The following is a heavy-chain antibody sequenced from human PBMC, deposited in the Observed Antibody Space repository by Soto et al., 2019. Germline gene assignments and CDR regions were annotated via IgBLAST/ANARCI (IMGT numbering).Heavy chain of an antibody. CDR1: GGTFSSYA. J-gene: IGHJ5*02. D-gene: IGHD6-6*01. CDR2: IIPIFGTA. V-gene: IGHV1-69*13. Sequence: SVKVSCKASGGTFSSYAISWVRQAPGQGLEWMGGIIPIFGTANYAQKFQGRVTITADESTSTAYMELSSLRSEDTAVYYCARLTAHYSSSSFWFDPWGQGTLVTVSS. CDR3: ARLTAHYSSSSFWFDP.